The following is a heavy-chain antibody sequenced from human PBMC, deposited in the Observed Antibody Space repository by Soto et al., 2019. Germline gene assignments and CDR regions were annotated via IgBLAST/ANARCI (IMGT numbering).Heavy chain of an antibody. CDR3: ARVGGITGTTWADAFDI. J-gene: IGHJ3*02. CDR2: INPSGGST. Sequence: ASVKVSCKASGYTFTSYYMHWVRQAPGQGLEWMGIINPSGGSTSYAQKFQGRVTMTRDTSTSTVYMELSSLRSEDTAVYYCARVGGITGTTWADAFDIWGQGTMVTVSS. D-gene: IGHD1-7*01. V-gene: IGHV1-46*01. CDR1: GYTFTSYY.